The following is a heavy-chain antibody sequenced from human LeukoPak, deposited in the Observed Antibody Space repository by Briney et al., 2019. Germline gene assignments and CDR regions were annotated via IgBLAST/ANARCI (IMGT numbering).Heavy chain of an antibody. V-gene: IGHV3-74*03. J-gene: IGHJ4*02. Sequence: GGSLRLSCAASGFTFSSYALSWVRQAPGKGLVWVSRISTDGSSTTYADSVKGRFTISRDNAKNTLYLEMNSLRAEDTAVYYCARDRYCTTTRCSDYWGQGTLVTVSS. CDR1: GFTFSSYA. CDR3: ARDRYCTTTRCSDY. CDR2: ISTDGSST. D-gene: IGHD2-2*01.